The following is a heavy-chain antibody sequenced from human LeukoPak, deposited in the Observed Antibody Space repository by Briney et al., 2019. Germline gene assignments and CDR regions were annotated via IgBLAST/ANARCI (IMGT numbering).Heavy chain of an antibody. CDR2: ISYDGSNK. D-gene: IGHD5-12*01. CDR3: ARDPTSGYDFDYYFDY. J-gene: IGHJ4*02. V-gene: IGHV3-30*03. CDR1: GFTFSSYG. Sequence: GGSLRLSCAASGFTFSSYGMHWVRQAPGKGLEWVAVISYDGSNKYYADSVKGRFTISRDNSKNTLYLQMNSLRAEDTAVYYCARDPTSGYDFDYYFDYWGQGTLVTVSS.